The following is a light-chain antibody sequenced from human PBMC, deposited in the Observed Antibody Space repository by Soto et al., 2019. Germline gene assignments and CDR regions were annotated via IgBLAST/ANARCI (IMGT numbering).Light chain of an antibody. V-gene: IGLV1-40*01. Sequence: QSVLTQPPSVSEAPGQRVTISCTGSSSNIGAGYEAHWYQQVPGTAPKLLIYENNNRPSGVPDRVSGSKSGTSASLAITGLQAEDGAGYYCQSYDRSLSGYVFGTGTQLTVL. J-gene: IGLJ1*01. CDR3: QSYDRSLSGYV. CDR1: SSNIGAGYE. CDR2: ENN.